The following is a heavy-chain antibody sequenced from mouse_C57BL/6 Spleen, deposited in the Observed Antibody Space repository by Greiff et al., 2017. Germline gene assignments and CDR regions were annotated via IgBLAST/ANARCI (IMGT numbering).Heavy chain of an antibody. D-gene: IGHD6-2*01. Sequence: VKLMESGAELVRPGTSVKMSCKASGYTFTNYWIGWAKQRPGHGLEWIGEIYPGGGYTNYNEKFKGKATLTADKSSSTAYRQFSSLTSEDSAIYYCARSESLDYWGQGTTLTVSS. V-gene: IGHV1-63*01. J-gene: IGHJ2*01. CDR2: IYPGGGYT. CDR3: ARSESLDY. CDR1: GYTFTNYW.